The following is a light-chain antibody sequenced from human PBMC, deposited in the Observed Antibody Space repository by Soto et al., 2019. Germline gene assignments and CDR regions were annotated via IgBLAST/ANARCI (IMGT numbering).Light chain of an antibody. Sequence: QSALTQPASVSGSPGQSITISCTGTSSDVGGFNYVSWYQQHPGKAPKLMIYEVSHRPSGVSKRFSGSKSGNTASLTISGLQAEDEADYYCSSYTSSSPYAFGTGTKLTVL. CDR1: SSDVGGFNY. J-gene: IGLJ1*01. CDR2: EVS. V-gene: IGLV2-14*01. CDR3: SSYTSSSPYA.